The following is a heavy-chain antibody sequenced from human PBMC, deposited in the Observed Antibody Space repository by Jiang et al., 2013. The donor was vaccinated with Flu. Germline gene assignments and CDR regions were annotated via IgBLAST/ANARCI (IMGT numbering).Heavy chain of an antibody. Sequence: VQLVESGGGVVQPGRSLRLSCAASGFTFRRYGMHWVRQVPGKALEWVAVIWYDGSNKYYADSVKGRFTISRDNSKNTLYLQMSSLRAEDTAVYYCARRECLESGGDCYRPHYSYGMDVWAKGPRSPSP. D-gene: IGHD2-21*02. CDR2: IWYDGSNK. CDR1: GFTFRRYG. J-gene: IGHJ6*02. V-gene: IGHV3-33*08. CDR3: ARRECLESGGDCYRPHYSYGMDV.